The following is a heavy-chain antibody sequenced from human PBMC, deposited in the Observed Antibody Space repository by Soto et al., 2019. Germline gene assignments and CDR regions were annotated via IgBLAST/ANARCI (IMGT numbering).Heavy chain of an antibody. CDR1: GGSISSYY. V-gene: IGHV4-59*01. CDR2: IYYSGST. D-gene: IGHD3-10*01. CDR3: AREAYYYGSGSGWFDP. J-gene: IGHJ5*02. Sequence: QVQLQESGPGLVKPSETLSLTCTVSGGSISSYYWSWIRQPPGKGLEWIGYIYYSGSTNYNPSLKNRVTISVDTSKNQFSLKLSSVTAADTAVYYCAREAYYYGSGSGWFDPWGQGTLVTVSS.